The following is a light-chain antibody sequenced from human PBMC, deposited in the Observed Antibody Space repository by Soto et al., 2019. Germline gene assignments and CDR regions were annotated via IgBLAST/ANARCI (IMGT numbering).Light chain of an antibody. CDR1: SSDVGGYDY. V-gene: IGLV2-8*01. CDR3: SSYAGSHNVV. Sequence: QSALTQPASVSGSPGQSITISCTGTSSDVGGYDYVSWYQQYPGKAPKLIIYEVSERPSGVPDRFSGSKSGNTASLTVSGLQAEDEADYFCSSYAGSHNVVFGGGTKVTVL. CDR2: EVS. J-gene: IGLJ2*01.